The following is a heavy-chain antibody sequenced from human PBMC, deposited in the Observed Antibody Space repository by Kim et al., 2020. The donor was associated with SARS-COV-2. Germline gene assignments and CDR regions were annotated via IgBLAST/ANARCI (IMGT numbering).Heavy chain of an antibody. J-gene: IGHJ4*02. Sequence: ASVKVSCKVSGYTLTELSMHWVRQAPGKGLEWMGGFDPEDGETIYAQKFQGRDTMTEDTSTDTAYMELSSLRSEDTAVYYCATDRYIARFLGSGVRGQGGPRTPIYFDYWGQGTLVTVSS. V-gene: IGHV1-24*01. CDR1: GYTLTELS. CDR2: FDPEDGET. CDR3: ATDRYIARFLGSGVRGQGGPRTPIYFDY. D-gene: IGHD3-3*01.